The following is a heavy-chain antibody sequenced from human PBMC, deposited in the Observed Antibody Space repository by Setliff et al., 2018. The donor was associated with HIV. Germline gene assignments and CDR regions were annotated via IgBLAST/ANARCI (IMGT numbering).Heavy chain of an antibody. D-gene: IGHD4-17*01. CDR1: NGSIISPTHY. CDR3: ARRSVDYGDLDY. Sequence: SETLSLTCTVSNGSIISPTHYWGWIRQPPGKGLEWIGSVYYSGNTNYNPSFKSRVTISVDTLKNQFSLKVSSVTAADTAVYYCARRSVDYGDLDYWGQGALVTVSS. J-gene: IGHJ4*02. CDR2: VYYSGNT. V-gene: IGHV4-39*01.